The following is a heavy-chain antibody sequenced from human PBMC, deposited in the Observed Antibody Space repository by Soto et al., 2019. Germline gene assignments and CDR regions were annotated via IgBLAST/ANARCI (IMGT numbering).Heavy chain of an antibody. Sequence: RASVKVSCKASGGTFSSYAISWVRQAPGQGLEWMGGIIPIFGTANYAQKFQGRVTITADKSTSTAYMELSSLRSEDTAVYYCATVVTAASYYYYGMDVWGQGTTVTVSS. CDR2: IIPIFGTA. CDR3: ATVVTAASYYYYGMDV. V-gene: IGHV1-69*06. CDR1: GGTFSSYA. J-gene: IGHJ6*02. D-gene: IGHD2-21*02.